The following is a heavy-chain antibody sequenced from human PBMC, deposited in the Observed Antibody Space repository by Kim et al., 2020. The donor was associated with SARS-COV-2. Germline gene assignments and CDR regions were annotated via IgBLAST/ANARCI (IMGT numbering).Heavy chain of an antibody. J-gene: IGHJ6*03. CDR1: GFTFSSYS. CDR2: ISSSSSYI. CDR3: ARGQQWGVIDCSSTSCNIPVGGRYYYYYMDV. V-gene: IGHV3-21*01. Sequence: GGSLRLSCAASGFTFSSYSMNWVRQAPGKGLEWVSSISSSSSYIYYADSVKGRFTISRDNAKNSLYLQMNSLRAEDTAVYYCARGQQWGVIDCSSTSCNIPVGGRYYYYYMDVWGKGTTVTVSS. D-gene: IGHD2-2*02.